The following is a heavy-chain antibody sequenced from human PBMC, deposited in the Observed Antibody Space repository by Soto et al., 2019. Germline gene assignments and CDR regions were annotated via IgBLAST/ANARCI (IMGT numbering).Heavy chain of an antibody. D-gene: IGHD3-9*01. V-gene: IGHV3-48*03. Sequence: PGGPLRLSCAVSGLTFSSFEMDWVRQAAGKGPEWISYISRGATTTYYADSVRGRFTISRDDAENSVFLQMDSLRVEDTAIYFCATRSTDYYFYWGQGTLVTVSS. CDR2: ISRGATTT. CDR1: GLTFSSFE. J-gene: IGHJ4*02. CDR3: ATRSTDYYFY.